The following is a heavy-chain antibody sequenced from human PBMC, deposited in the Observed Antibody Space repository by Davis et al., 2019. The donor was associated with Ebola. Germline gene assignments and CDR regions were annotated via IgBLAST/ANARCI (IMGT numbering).Heavy chain of an antibody. D-gene: IGHD3-22*01. V-gene: IGHV4-61*08. CDR2: IYHSGST. CDR1: GGSVSSGGYY. Sequence: SETLSLTCSVSGGSVSSGGYYWSWIRQSPGQGLEWIGEIYHSGSTNYNPSLKSRLTTSVDKSKNQFSLKLSSVTAADTAVYYCARDYYDSNGYLYYFDYCGQGTLVTVSS. J-gene: IGHJ4*02. CDR3: ARDYYDSNGYLYYFDY.